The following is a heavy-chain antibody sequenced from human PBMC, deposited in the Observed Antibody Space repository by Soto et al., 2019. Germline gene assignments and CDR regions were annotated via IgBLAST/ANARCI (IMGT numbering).Heavy chain of an antibody. V-gene: IGHV1-69*01. Sequence: QVQLVQSGAEVKKPGSSVKVSCKASGGTFSSYAISWVRQAPGQGLEWMGGIIPIFGTANYAQKFQGRVTITADESTSTAYMELSSLRSEDTAVYYCARDLEVTAMDHYYYYGMDVWGQGTTVTVSS. CDR1: GGTFSSYA. J-gene: IGHJ6*02. D-gene: IGHD5-18*01. CDR3: ARDLEVTAMDHYYYYGMDV. CDR2: IIPIFGTA.